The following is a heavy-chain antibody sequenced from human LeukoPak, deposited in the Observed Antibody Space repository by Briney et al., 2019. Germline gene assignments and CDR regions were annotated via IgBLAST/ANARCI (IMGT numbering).Heavy chain of an antibody. CDR3: AGVEGPGQYDYYMDV. V-gene: IGHV4-4*07. Sequence: SETLSLTCTVSGGSISSYYWSWSRQPAGKGLEWIGRIYTSGSTNYYPPLKSRVTMSVDTSKNQFSLKLSSVTAADTAVYYCAGVEGPGQYDYYMDVWGKGTTVTVSS. J-gene: IGHJ6*03. D-gene: IGHD1-14*01. CDR2: IYTSGST. CDR1: GGSISSYY.